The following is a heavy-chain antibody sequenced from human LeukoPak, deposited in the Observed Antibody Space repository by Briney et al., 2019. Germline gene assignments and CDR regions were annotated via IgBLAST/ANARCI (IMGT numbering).Heavy chain of an antibody. J-gene: IGHJ6*03. CDR3: ARVTMVRGVIFRPYYYYYMDV. D-gene: IGHD3-10*01. CDR1: GYTFTSHD. Sequence: AASVKVSCKASGYTFTSHDINWVRQATGQGLEWMGWMNPNSGNTGYAQKFQGRVTMTRNTSISTAYMELSSLRSEDTAVYYCARVTMVRGVIFRPYYYYYMDVWGKGTTVTISS. V-gene: IGHV1-8*01. CDR2: MNPNSGNT.